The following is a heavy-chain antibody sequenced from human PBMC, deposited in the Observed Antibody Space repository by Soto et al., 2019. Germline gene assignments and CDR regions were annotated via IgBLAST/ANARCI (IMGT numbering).Heavy chain of an antibody. CDR2: IDHSGST. V-gene: IGHV4-38-2*02. CDR1: GYSISSGFS. D-gene: IGHD1-26*01. CDR3: ARDWGIGYYHFEP. J-gene: IGHJ5*02. Sequence: PSETLSLTCAVSGYSISSGFSWGWIRQPPGKGLEWIGSIDHSGSTNKNASLKIRLSIPLDPSKNQFSLKLRSVTAADTAVYYCARDWGIGYYHFEPWGQGTLVPASS.